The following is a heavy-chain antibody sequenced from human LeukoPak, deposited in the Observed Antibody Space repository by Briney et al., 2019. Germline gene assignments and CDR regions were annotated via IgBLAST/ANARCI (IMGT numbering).Heavy chain of an antibody. V-gene: IGHV1-18*01. J-gene: IGHJ5*02. D-gene: IGHD2-21*02. Sequence: ASVKVSCKASGYTFTSYGISWVRQAPGQGLEWMGWISAYNGNTNYAQKLQGRVTMTTDTSTSTAYMELRSLRSDDTAVYYCARDLTYCGGDCYPLDPWGQGTLVTVSP. CDR2: ISAYNGNT. CDR3: ARDLTYCGGDCYPLDP. CDR1: GYTFTSYG.